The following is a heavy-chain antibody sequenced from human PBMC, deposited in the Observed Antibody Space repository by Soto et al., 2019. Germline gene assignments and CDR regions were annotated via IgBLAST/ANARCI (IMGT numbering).Heavy chain of an antibody. V-gene: IGHV1-8*01. D-gene: IGHD1-26*01. J-gene: IGHJ4*02. CDR1: GYTFTRDD. CDR3: ARGLRIVGVTLAY. CDR2: MNPISGST. Sequence: ASVKVSCKASGYTFTRDDINWVRQATGQGLEWMGWMNPISGSTAYAQKFQGRVTMTRNTSTSTADMELSSLRSDDTAVYYCARGLRIVGVTLAYWGQGTLVTVSS.